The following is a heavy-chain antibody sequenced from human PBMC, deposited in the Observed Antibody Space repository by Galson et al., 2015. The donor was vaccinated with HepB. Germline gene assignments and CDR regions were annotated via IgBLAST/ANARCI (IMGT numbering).Heavy chain of an antibody. CDR3: TRESGGQLGPYYFDY. Sequence: CAISGDSVSSNSAAWNWIRQSPSRGLEWLGRTYYRSKWYNDYAVSVKSRITINPDTSKNQFSLQLNSVTPEDTAVYYCTRESGGQLGPYYFDYWGQGTLVTVSS. J-gene: IGHJ4*02. D-gene: IGHD6-6*01. V-gene: IGHV6-1*01. CDR2: TYYRSKWYN. CDR1: GDSVSSNSAA.